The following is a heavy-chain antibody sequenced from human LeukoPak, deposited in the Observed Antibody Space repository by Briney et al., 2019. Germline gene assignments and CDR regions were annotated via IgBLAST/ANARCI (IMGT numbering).Heavy chain of an antibody. CDR3: ARINPYSGYDYLDY. V-gene: IGHV4-39*01. CDR1: GGSISSSSYY. CDR2: VYYSGTT. J-gene: IGHJ4*02. D-gene: IGHD5-12*01. Sequence: SETLSLTCTVSGGSISSSSYYWGWLRQPPGKGLEWIGSVYYSGTTYYKPSLKSRVTISVDTSKNQFSLKLSSVTAADTAVYYCARINPYSGYDYLDYWGQGTLVTVPS.